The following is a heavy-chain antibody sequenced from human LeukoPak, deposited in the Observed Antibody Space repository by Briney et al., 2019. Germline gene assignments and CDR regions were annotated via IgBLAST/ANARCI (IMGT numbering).Heavy chain of an antibody. J-gene: IGHJ4*02. CDR3: ARGYSSGWYNMLDY. Sequence: PGGPLRLSCAASGFTFSSYWMHWVRQAPGKGLVWVSRINSDGSSTSYADSVKGRFTISRDNAKNTLHLQMNSLRAEDTAVYYCARGYSSGWYNMLDYWGQGTLVTVSS. CDR2: INSDGSST. V-gene: IGHV3-74*01. CDR1: GFTFSSYW. D-gene: IGHD6-19*01.